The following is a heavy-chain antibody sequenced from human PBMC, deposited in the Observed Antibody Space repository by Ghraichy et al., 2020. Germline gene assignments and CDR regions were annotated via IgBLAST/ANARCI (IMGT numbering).Heavy chain of an antibody. Sequence: SETLSLTCTVSGGSITNYYWNWIRQPTGKGLEWIGRIYSRGGTNYKPSLKSRVTMSVATSKNQFSLKLSSVTAADTAVYFCARAAGSGWSSHWFDPWGQGTLVTVSS. CDR2: IYSRGGT. CDR1: GGSITNYY. V-gene: IGHV4-4*07. D-gene: IGHD6-19*01. CDR3: ARAAGSGWSSHWFDP. J-gene: IGHJ5*02.